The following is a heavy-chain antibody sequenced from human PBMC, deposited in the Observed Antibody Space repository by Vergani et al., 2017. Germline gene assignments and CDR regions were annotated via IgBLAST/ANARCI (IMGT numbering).Heavy chain of an antibody. CDR3: AKGGWNYWFDS. CDR2: INTNGDYT. D-gene: IGHD1-1*01. V-gene: IGHV3-23*01. J-gene: IGHJ5*01. CDR1: GFSFTTYA. Sequence: VQLLAFGGDLVQPGGSLRLSCPASGFSFTTYAMSLVRQAPGKGLEWVSTINTNGDYTRYGDSVKGRFTISGDNSKSTLYLQMNSLRVEDTAIYYCAKGGWNYWFDSWGQGTLVIVS.